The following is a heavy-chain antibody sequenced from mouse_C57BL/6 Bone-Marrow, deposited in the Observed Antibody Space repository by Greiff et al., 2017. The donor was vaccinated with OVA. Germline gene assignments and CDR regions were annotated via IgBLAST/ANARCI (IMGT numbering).Heavy chain of an antibody. CDR3: ARHGDYGSFFDY. V-gene: IGHV5-6*02. J-gene: IGHJ2*01. CDR1: GFTFSSYG. CDR2: ISSGGSYT. Sequence: DVKLVESGGDLVKPGGSLKLSCAASGFTFSSYGMSWVRQTPDKRLEWVATISSGGSYTSYPDSVKGRFTISRDNATNTLYLQMSSLKSEDTAMYYCARHGDYGSFFDYWGQGTTLTVSS. D-gene: IGHD1-1*01.